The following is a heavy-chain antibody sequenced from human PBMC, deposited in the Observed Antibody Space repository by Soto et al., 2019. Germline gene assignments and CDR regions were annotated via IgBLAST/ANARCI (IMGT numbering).Heavy chain of an antibody. V-gene: IGHV1-46*01. CDR1: GYTFTTYY. Sequence: QEQLVQSGPELRKPGVSVKVSCKASGYTFTTYYIHWVRQAPGQGLEWMGIINPGRGSASYAQKFQGRVIMTGDTSTSTAYMELNSLTSEDTAVYYCARVLYHFWNGYGMDVWGQGTLVSVSS. CDR3: ARVLYHFWNGYGMDV. D-gene: IGHD3-3*01. J-gene: IGHJ6*02. CDR2: INPGRGSA.